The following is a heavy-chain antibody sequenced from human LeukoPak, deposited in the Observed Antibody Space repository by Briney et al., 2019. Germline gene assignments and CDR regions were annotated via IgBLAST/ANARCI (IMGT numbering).Heavy chain of an antibody. CDR2: INHSGST. V-gene: IGHV4-34*01. D-gene: IGHD3-10*01. Sequence: SETLSLTCAVYGGSFSGYYWSWIRQPPGKGLEWIGEINHSGSTNYNPSLKSRVTISVDTSKNQFSLKLSSVTAADTAVYYCARGAVLWFRPKLYYYYMDVWGKGTTVTVSS. CDR1: GGSFSGYY. CDR3: ARGAVLWFRPKLYYYYMDV. J-gene: IGHJ6*03.